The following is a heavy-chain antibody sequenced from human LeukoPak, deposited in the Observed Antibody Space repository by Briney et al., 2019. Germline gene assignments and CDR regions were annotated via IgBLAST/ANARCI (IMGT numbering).Heavy chain of an antibody. J-gene: IGHJ4*02. CDR3: AKAKDVGSGWYSFDY. CDR2: ISSSSSYI. V-gene: IGHV3-21*04. CDR1: GFTFSSYS. D-gene: IGHD6-19*01. Sequence: PGGSLRLSCAASGFTFSSYSMNWVRQAPGKGLEWVSSISSSSSYIYYADSVKGRFTISRDNAKNSLYLQMNSLRPEDTALYYCAKAKDVGSGWYSFDYWGQGTLVTVSS.